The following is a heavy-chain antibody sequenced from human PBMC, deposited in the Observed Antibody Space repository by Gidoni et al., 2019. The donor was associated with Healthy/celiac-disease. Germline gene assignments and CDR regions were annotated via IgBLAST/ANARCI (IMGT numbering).Heavy chain of an antibody. Sequence: QVTLKESGPVLVKPTETLTLTCTVSGFSLSNARMGVGWIRQPPGKALEWLAHIFSNDEKSYSTSLKSRLTISKDTSKSQVVLTMTNMDPVDTATYYCARMIWGSSSSSSGYAWYFDLWGRGTLVTVSS. CDR1: GFSLSNARMG. J-gene: IGHJ2*01. CDR3: ARMIWGSSSSSSGYAWYFDL. CDR2: IFSNDEK. D-gene: IGHD6-6*01. V-gene: IGHV2-26*01.